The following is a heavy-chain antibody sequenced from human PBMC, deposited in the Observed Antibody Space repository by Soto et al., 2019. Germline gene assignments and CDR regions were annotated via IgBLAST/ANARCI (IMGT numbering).Heavy chain of an antibody. CDR1: GFTFSSYS. J-gene: IGHJ5*02. CDR3: ARDSMTGLNWFDP. Sequence: GGSLRLSCAASGFTFSSYSMNWVRQAPGKGLEWVSYISSSSSTIYYADSVKGRFTISRDNAKNSLYLQMNSLRAEDTAVYYCARDSMTGLNWFDPWGQGTLVTVYS. V-gene: IGHV3-48*01. D-gene: IGHD3-9*01. CDR2: ISSSSSTI.